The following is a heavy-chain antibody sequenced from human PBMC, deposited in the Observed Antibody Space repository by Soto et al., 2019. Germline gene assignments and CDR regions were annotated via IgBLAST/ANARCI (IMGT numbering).Heavy chain of an antibody. V-gene: IGHV3-23*01. CDR2: ISVSVGIT. CDR3: AKVRYDSSPKSLAAIEY. J-gene: IGHJ4*02. Sequence: WRSLRLSCSASGFTFSSYAMSWVRQAPGKGLEWVSAISVSVGITYYADSVKGRFTISRDHSKNTLYLQLNSLRAEATAVSYCAKVRYDSSPKSLAAIEYWGQGKMVTVSA. CDR1: GFTFSSYA. D-gene: IGHD3-22*01.